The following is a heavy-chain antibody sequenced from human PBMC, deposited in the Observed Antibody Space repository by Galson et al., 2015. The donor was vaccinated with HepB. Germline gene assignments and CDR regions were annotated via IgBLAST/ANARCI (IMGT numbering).Heavy chain of an antibody. V-gene: IGHV3-30*14. CDR2: TPSDENTK. Sequence: SLRLSCAASGFRFTNYVMHWVRQAPGKGLEWAAFTPSDENTKYYADSVKGRFNISRDNSKNTLYLQMNSLRPEDTAVYYCAGGPTIDYWGQGTLVTVSS. CDR1: GFRFTNYV. CDR3: AGGPTIDY. J-gene: IGHJ4*02. D-gene: IGHD5-12*01.